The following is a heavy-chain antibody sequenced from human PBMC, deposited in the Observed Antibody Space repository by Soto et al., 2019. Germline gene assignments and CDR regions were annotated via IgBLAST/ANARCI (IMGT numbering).Heavy chain of an antibody. Sequence: QVQLVQSGAEEKKPGASVQVSCKASGYTFSTYAMHWVRQAPGQRLEWLGWINAGNGNTKYSQKFQGRVPITRDTSASTAYMDLSSLRSEDTAVYYCARGGAPIEHWGQGTLVTVSS. J-gene: IGHJ4*02. CDR1: GYTFSTYA. V-gene: IGHV1-3*05. CDR2: INAGNGNT. D-gene: IGHD1-26*01. CDR3: ARGGAPIEH.